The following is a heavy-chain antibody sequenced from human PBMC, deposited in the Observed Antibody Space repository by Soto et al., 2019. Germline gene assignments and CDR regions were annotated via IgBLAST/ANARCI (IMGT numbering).Heavy chain of an antibody. J-gene: IGHJ4*02. D-gene: IGHD3-10*01. CDR1: GFTFSSYA. CDR3: AKLAGTGVHRRVYFDY. CDR2: ISGSGGST. Sequence: GGSLRLSCAASGFTFSSYAMSWVHQAPGKGLEWVSAISGSGGSTYYADSVKGRFTISRDNSKNTLYLQMNSLRAEDTAVYYCAKLAGTGVHRRVYFDYWGQGTLVTVSS. V-gene: IGHV3-23*01.